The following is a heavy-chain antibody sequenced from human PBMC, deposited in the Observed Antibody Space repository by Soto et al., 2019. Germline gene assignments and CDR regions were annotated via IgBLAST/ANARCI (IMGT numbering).Heavy chain of an antibody. CDR2: MNPNSGNT. CDR1: GYTFTSYD. CDR3: ARVTYYYDSSGYYFLWFDP. J-gene: IGHJ5*02. Sequence: QVQLVQSGAEVKKPGASVKVSCKASGYTFTSYDINWVRQATGQGLEWMGWMNPNSGNTGYAQKFQGRVTMTRNTSISTAYMGLSSLRSEDTAVYYCARVTYYYDSSGYYFLWFDPWGQGTLVTVSS. V-gene: IGHV1-8*01. D-gene: IGHD3-22*01.